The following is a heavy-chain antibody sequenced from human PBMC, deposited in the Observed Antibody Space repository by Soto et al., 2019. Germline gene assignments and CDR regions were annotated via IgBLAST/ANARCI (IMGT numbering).Heavy chain of an antibody. V-gene: IGHV1-24*01. D-gene: IGHD5-12*01. Sequence: ASVKVSCKVSGYTLTELSMHWVRQAPGKGLEWMGGFDPEDGETIYAQKFQGRFTMTEDTSTDTAYMELSSLRSEDTAVYYWAGGYSGYDYYYYGMDVWGQGTTVTVSS. CDR2: FDPEDGET. CDR1: GYTLTELS. CDR3: AGGYSGYDYYYYGMDV. J-gene: IGHJ6*02.